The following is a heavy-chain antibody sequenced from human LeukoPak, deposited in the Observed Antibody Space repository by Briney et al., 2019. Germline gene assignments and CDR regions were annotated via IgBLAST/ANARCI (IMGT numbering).Heavy chain of an antibody. V-gene: IGHV3-11*01. CDR3: AKDGGNYYDSSGYLYYYYMDV. CDR1: GFTFSDHY. Sequence: GGSLRLSCAASGFTFSDHYMSWIRQAPGKGLEWVSYISTSGSATSYADSVKGRFTISRDNAKNSLYLQMDSLRAEDTAVYYCAKDGGNYYDSSGYLYYYYMDVWGKGTTVTVSS. J-gene: IGHJ6*03. CDR2: ISTSGSAT. D-gene: IGHD3-22*01.